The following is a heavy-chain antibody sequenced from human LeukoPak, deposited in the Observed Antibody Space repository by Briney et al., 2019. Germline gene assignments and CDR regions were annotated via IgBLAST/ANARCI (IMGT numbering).Heavy chain of an antibody. Sequence: PGGSLRLSCAASGFTFSSYEMNWVRQAPGKGLEWVSYISSSGSTIYYADSVKGRFTISRDNAKSSLYLQMNSLRAEDTAVYYCARESYLGMDVWGKGTTVTVSS. CDR3: ARESYLGMDV. J-gene: IGHJ6*04. V-gene: IGHV3-48*03. CDR2: ISSSGSTI. D-gene: IGHD3-16*02. CDR1: GFTFSSYE.